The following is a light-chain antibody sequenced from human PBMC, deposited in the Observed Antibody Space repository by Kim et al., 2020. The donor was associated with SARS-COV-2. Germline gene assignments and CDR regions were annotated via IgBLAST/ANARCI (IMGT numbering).Light chain of an antibody. CDR2: DVN. V-gene: IGLV2-8*01. CDR1: SSHVGGYNF. J-gene: IGLJ1*01. Sequence: QSVTISCPGTSSHVGGYNFVSWHQQHPGKAPKLIIYDVNKRPSGVPNRFSGSKSGNTASLTVSGLQAEDEADYYCSSYAGTNNFYVFGTGTKVTVL. CDR3: SSYAGTNNFYV.